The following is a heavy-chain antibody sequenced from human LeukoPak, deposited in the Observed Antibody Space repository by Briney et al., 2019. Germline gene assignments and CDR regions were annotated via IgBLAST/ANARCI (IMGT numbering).Heavy chain of an antibody. CDR2: INPNSGGT. CDR1: GYTFTGYY. J-gene: IGHJ4*02. CDR3: ARGPFYCSSTSCFPYFDY. D-gene: IGHD2-2*01. V-gene: IGHV1-2*02. Sequence: GASVKVSCKASGYTFTGYYMHWVRQAPGQGLEGMGWINPNSGGTNYAQKFQGRVTMTRDTSISTAYMELSRLRSDDTAVYYCARGPFYCSSTSCFPYFDYWGQGTLVTVSS.